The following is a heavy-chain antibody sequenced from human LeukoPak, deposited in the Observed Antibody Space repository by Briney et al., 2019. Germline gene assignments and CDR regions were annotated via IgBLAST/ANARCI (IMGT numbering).Heavy chain of an antibody. CDR1: GGSVSSYY. CDR3: ARDIWGSAYAFDI. Sequence: SETLSLTCSVSGGSVSSYYWSWIRQSPGKGLEWIGYIHNSGRTNYNPSLKSRVTISVDTSKNQFSLKLSSVTAADTAVYYCARDIWGSAYAFDIWGQGTMVTVSS. D-gene: IGHD7-27*01. V-gene: IGHV4-59*02. J-gene: IGHJ3*02. CDR2: IHNSGRT.